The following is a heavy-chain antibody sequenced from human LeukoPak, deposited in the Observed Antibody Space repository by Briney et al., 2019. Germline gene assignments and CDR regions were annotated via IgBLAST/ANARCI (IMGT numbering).Heavy chain of an antibody. V-gene: IGHV4-31*03. Sequence: PSETLSLTCTVSGGSINSGDYYWTWIRQHPGKGLEWIGYVYYSGTTYSNPSLKSRIIMSVDRSQNLFSLKMSSVTAADTALYYCARHVVGATLGFDFWGRGTLVTVSS. D-gene: IGHD1-26*01. CDR2: VYYSGTT. J-gene: IGHJ4*02. CDR3: ARHVVGATLGFDF. CDR1: GGSINSGDYY.